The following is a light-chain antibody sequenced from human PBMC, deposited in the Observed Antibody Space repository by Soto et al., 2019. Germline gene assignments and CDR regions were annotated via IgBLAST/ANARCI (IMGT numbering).Light chain of an antibody. V-gene: IGKV1-39*01. J-gene: IGKJ3*01. CDR2: AAS. CDR3: QQSYSTLFT. Sequence: DIQMTQSPSSLSASVGDRVTITCRASQSISSYLNCYQQKPGKAPKLLIYAASSLQSGVPSRFSGRGSGTDFTLTISSLQPEEFATYYCQQSYSTLFTFGPGTKVDIK. CDR1: QSISSY.